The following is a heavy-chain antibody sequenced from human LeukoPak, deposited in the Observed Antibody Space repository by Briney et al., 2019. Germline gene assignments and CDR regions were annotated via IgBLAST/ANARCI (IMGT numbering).Heavy chain of an antibody. J-gene: IGHJ4*02. CDR1: GFTFNDYA. D-gene: IGHD3-16*01. Sequence: GRSLRLSCAASGFTFNDYAIHWVRQAPGKGLEWVSGISWNSGNIGYADSVKGRFTISRDNAKNSLYLQMNSLRAEDTALYYCATTGDRRGDYWGQGTLVTVSS. V-gene: IGHV3-9*01. CDR2: ISWNSGNI. CDR3: ATTGDRRGDY.